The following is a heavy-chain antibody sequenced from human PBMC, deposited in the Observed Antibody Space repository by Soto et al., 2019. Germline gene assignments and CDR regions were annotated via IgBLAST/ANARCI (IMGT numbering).Heavy chain of an antibody. J-gene: IGHJ4*02. CDR1: GFTVSTYG. CDR3: TGEVASGY. V-gene: IGHV3-30*03. CDR2: ISRDGGTK. D-gene: IGHD2-8*02. Sequence: QVQLVESGGVVVQPGRSLRLSCAVSGFTVSTYGMHWVRQAPGKGLEWVAVISRDGGTKYYADSVKGRFTISRDNSRNTLFREMNSLRGDDMAGYYCTGEVASGYWGQGTLVTVSS.